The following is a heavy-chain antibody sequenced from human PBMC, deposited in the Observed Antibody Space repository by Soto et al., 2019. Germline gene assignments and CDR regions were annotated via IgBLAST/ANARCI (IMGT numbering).Heavy chain of an antibody. Sequence: QAQLQHSGPGLVKPSQTLSLTCAISGDSVSSKSATWSWIRQSPSRGLEWLGRTYYRSKWYNDYAVSVKGRIVINSDTSKNQFSLQLNSVTPEDTDVYYCARDGSGFHWYFDLWGRGTPVTVSS. CDR1: GDSVSSKSAT. V-gene: IGHV6-1*01. CDR3: ARDGSGFHWYFDL. CDR2: TYYRSKWYN. D-gene: IGHD5-12*01. J-gene: IGHJ2*01.